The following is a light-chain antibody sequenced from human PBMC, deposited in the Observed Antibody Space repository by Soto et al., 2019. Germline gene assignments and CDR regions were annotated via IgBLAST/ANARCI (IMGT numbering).Light chain of an antibody. J-gene: IGKJ2*01. V-gene: IGKV3-11*01. CDR1: QSVSNY. CDR3: QQRSNWPPYT. CDR2: DAS. Sequence: EIVLTQSPATLSLSPGERATLSCRASQSVSNYLAWYQQKPGQAPRLLIYDASNRATGIPARFSGSGSGTDFTLTISSLEPEDFAAYYCQQRSNWPPYTFGQGTKLEIK.